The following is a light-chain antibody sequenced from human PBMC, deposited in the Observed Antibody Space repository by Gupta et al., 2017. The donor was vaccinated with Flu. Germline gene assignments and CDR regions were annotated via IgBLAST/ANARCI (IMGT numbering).Light chain of an antibody. CDR3: QQYYNTPRT. Sequence: DIVMTQSPDSLAVSLGERATINCKASQSVLYSSNNKNYLAWYQQKPGQPPKLLFYWASTPESGVPDRFGGSGSGTXFTLTIXSLQAEDVAVYYCQQYYNTPRTFGXGTKVEIK. CDR1: QSVLYSSNNKNY. CDR2: WAS. V-gene: IGKV4-1*01. J-gene: IGKJ1*01.